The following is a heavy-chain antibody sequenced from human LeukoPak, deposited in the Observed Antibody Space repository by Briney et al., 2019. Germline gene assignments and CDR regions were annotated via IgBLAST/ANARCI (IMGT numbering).Heavy chain of an antibody. CDR1: GFTFSSYA. Sequence: PGGSLRLSCAASGFTFSSYAMNWVRQAPGKGLEWVSGITGSGGTTYYADSVKGRFTISRDNSKNTLYLQMNSLRAEDTAVYYCAKGSGSYRHSWRGAFDIWGQGTMVTVSS. CDR2: ITGSGGTT. J-gene: IGHJ3*02. CDR3: AKGSGSYRHSWRGAFDI. D-gene: IGHD1-26*01. V-gene: IGHV3-23*01.